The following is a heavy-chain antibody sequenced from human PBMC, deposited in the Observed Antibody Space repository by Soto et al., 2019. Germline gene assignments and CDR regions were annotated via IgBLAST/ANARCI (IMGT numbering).Heavy chain of an antibody. D-gene: IGHD2-15*01. CDR3: ARDLGGWPDY. J-gene: IGHJ4*02. V-gene: IGHV1-3*01. CDR2: INAGNGNT. CDR1: GYPFTSYA. Sequence: GASVKVSCKVSGYPFTSYAMHWVRQAPGQRLEWMGWINAGNGNTKYSQKFQGRVTITRDTSASTAYMELSSLRSEDTAVYYCARDLGGWPDYWGQGTLVTAPQ.